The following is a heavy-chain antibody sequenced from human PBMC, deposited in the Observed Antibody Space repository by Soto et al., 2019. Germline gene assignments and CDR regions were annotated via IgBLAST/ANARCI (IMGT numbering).Heavy chain of an antibody. D-gene: IGHD1-1*01. CDR2: INAGNGNT. V-gene: IGHV1-3*01. CDR3: ARRRSNWNDFDY. Sequence: ASVKVSCKASGYTFTSYAMHWVRQAPGQRLEWMGWINAGNGNTKYSQKLQGRVTITRDTSASTAYMELSSLRSEDTAVYYCARRRSNWNDFDYWGQGTLVTVSS. CDR1: GYTFTSYA. J-gene: IGHJ4*02.